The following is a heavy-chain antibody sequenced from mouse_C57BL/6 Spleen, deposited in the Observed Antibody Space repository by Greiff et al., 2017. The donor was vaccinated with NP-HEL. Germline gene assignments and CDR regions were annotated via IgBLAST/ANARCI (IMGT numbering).Heavy chain of an antibody. Sequence: EVQLQQSGPGLVKPSQSLSLTCSVTGYSITSGYYWNWIRQFPGNKLEWMGYISYDGSNNYNPSLKNRISITRDTSKNQFFLKLNSVTTEDTATYYCAREGLRYAMDYWGQGTSVTVSS. J-gene: IGHJ4*01. V-gene: IGHV3-6*01. CDR1: GYSITSGYY. D-gene: IGHD1-1*01. CDR3: AREGLRYAMDY. CDR2: ISYDGSN.